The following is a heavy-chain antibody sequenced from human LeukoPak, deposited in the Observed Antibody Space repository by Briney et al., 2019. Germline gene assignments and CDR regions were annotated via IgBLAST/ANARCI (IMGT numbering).Heavy chain of an antibody. CDR2: ISWNSGSI. CDR1: GFTFDDYA. CDR3: AKDPSITMVRGVGFDY. D-gene: IGHD3-10*01. Sequence: PGGSLRLSCAASGFTFDDYAMHWVRQAPGKGLEWVSGISWNSGSIGYADSVKGRFTISRDNAKNSLYLQMNSLRAEDTALYYCAKDPSITMVRGVGFDYWGQGTLVTVSS. J-gene: IGHJ4*02. V-gene: IGHV3-9*01.